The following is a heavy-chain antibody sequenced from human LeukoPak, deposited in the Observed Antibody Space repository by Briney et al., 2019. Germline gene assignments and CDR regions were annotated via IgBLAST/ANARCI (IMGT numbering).Heavy chain of an antibody. Sequence: KAGGSLRLPCAASGFTFSDYSMNWVRQAPGKGLEWVSSISSSSSYIYYADPVKGRFTISRDNAENSLYLQMSSLRAEDTAVYYCARRYYGSATYRLPYDYWGQGTLVTVSS. D-gene: IGHD3-22*01. CDR2: ISSSSSYI. J-gene: IGHJ4*02. V-gene: IGHV3-21*01. CDR3: ARRYYGSATYRLPYDY. CDR1: GFTFSDYS.